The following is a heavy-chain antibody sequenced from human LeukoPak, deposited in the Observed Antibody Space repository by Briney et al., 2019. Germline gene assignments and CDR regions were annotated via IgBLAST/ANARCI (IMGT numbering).Heavy chain of an antibody. D-gene: IGHD6-13*01. V-gene: IGHV4-59*01. CDR2: IYYSGST. Sequence: SETLSLTCTVSGGSISSYYWSWIRQPSGKGLEWIGYIYYSGSTNYNPSLKSRVTISVDTSKNQFSLKLSSVTAADTAVYYCARVGLGYSSSWYNLRYYFDYWGRGTLVTVSS. CDR3: ARVGLGYSSSWYNLRYYFDY. CDR1: GGSISSYY. J-gene: IGHJ4*02.